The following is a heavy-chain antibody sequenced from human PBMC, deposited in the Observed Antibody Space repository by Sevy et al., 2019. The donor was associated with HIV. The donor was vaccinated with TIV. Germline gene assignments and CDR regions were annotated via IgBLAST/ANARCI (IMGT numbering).Heavy chain of an antibody. J-gene: IGHJ4*02. CDR1: GFIFNNYD. CDR3: AKDMVDCSGGTCYSGAVSPFES. Sequence: GGSLRLSCAASGFIFNNYDMYWIRQAPGKGLEWVATESYDGADKHYADIVKGRFTISRDSSRSMLYLQMSSLRPEDTGVYFCAKDMVDCSGGTCYSGAVSPFESWGQGTLVTVSS. V-gene: IGHV3-30*18. CDR2: ESYDGADK. D-gene: IGHD2-15*01.